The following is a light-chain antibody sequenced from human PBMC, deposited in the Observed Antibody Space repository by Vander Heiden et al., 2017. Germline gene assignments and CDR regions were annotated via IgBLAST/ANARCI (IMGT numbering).Light chain of an antibody. V-gene: IGKV1-5*01. Sequence: DIQMTQSPSTLSASVGDRVTITCRASQSISSWLAWYQQKPGKAPKLLIYDASSVESGVPSRFSGSGSGTEFTLTISSLQPDDFATYYCQQYNSYSRTFGPGTKVDIK. CDR3: QQYNSYSRT. J-gene: IGKJ3*01. CDR1: QSISSW. CDR2: DAS.